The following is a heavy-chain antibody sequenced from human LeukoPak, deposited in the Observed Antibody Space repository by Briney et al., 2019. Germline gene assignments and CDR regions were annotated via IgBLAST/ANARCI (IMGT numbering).Heavy chain of an antibody. CDR3: ARVGSDSSGWYHVLD. J-gene: IGHJ4*02. D-gene: IGHD6-19*01. Sequence: GRSLRLSCAASGFTFSSYDMHWVRQGTGKSLEWVSAIGTAGGTYYAGSVKGRFTISRENAKNSLYLQMNSLTAGDTAVYYCARVGSDSSGWYHVLDWGQGTLVTVSS. V-gene: IGHV3-13*01. CDR1: GFTFSSYD. CDR2: IGTAGGT.